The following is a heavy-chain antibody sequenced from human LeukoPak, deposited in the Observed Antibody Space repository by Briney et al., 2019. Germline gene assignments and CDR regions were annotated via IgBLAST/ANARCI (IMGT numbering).Heavy chain of an antibody. J-gene: IGHJ5*02. Sequence: ASVKVSCKASGYTFTSYYMHWVRQAPGQGLEWIGIINPSGGSASYAQKFQGRVTMTRDMSTSTVYMELSSLRSEDTAVYYCARDTRHRYCSSTSCYRGWLDPWGQGTLVTVSS. CDR2: INPSGGSA. D-gene: IGHD2-2*01. CDR1: GYTFTSYY. CDR3: ARDTRHRYCSSTSCYRGWLDP. V-gene: IGHV1-46*01.